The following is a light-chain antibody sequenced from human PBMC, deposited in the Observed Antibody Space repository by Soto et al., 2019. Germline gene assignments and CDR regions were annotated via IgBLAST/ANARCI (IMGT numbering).Light chain of an antibody. CDR2: NNN. CDR3: SAWDDSLNGYV. V-gene: IGLV1-44*01. Sequence: QSVLTQPPSASGTPGQRVTMSCSGSSSNIGSNSVTWYQQLPGTAPKLLMFNNNVRPSGVPDRFSGSKSGTSASLAISGLQSGDEADYYCSAWDDSLNGYVFGTGTKVTVL. CDR1: SSNIGSNS. J-gene: IGLJ1*01.